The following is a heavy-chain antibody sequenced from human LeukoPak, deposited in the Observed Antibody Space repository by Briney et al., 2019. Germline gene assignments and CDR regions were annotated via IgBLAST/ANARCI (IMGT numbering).Heavy chain of an antibody. CDR3: ARASYSSSWYYRPHFDC. D-gene: IGHD6-13*01. CDR2: INPSGGST. Sequence: EASVKVSCKASGYTFTSYYMHWVRQAPGQGLEWMGIINPSGGSTSYTQKFQGRVTMTRDTSTSTVYMELSSLRSEDTAVYYCARASYSSSWYYRPHFDCWGQGTLVTVSS. V-gene: IGHV1-46*01. J-gene: IGHJ4*02. CDR1: GYTFTSYY.